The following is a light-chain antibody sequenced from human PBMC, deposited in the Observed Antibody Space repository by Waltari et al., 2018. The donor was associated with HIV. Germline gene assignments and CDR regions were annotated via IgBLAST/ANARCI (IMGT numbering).Light chain of an antibody. J-gene: IGKJ4*01. CDR2: AAS. CDR1: QVISNY. Sequence: DIQMTQSPSSLSASVGDRVTITCRASQVISNYLAWFQQKPGKAPNSLIYAASSLQSGVPSKFSGSGSGTDFTLTISSLQPEDFATYYCQQYNSYPLTFGGGTKVEIK. CDR3: QQYNSYPLT. V-gene: IGKV1-16*02.